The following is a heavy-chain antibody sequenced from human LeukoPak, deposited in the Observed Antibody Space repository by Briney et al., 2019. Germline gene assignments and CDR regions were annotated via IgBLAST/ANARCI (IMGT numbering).Heavy chain of an antibody. CDR1: GCAFSRYA. V-gene: IGHV3-23*01. CDR3: VNHGVYSGSYSMDV. Sequence: PGGSLRLSCAASGCAFSRYAMSWVRQAPGKGLEWVSTFGNSAHYADSVKGRFTISRDNSKNTLYLQMNSLRADDTAVYYCVNHGVYSGSYSMDVWGQGTQVTVSS. D-gene: IGHD1-26*01. CDR2: FGNSA. J-gene: IGHJ6*02.